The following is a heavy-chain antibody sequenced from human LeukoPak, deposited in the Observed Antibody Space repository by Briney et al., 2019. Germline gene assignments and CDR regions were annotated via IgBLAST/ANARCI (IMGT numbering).Heavy chain of an antibody. CDR2: INSDGSST. D-gene: IGHD5-18*01. CDR3: ATVTAMVPFDY. V-gene: IGHV3-74*01. CDR1: GFTFSSYW. J-gene: IGHJ4*02. Sequence: GGSLRLSCAASGFTFSSYWMHWVRQAPGKGLVWVSRINSDGSSTSYADSVKGRFTISRDNAKNTLYLQMNSLRAEDTAVYYCATVTAMVPFDYWGQGTLVTVSS.